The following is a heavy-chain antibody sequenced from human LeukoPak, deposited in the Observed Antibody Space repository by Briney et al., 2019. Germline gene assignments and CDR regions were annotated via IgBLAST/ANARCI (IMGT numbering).Heavy chain of an antibody. Sequence: VASVKVSCKASGYTFTDYYMHWLRQAPGQGLEWMGWMNPNSGNTGYAQKFQGRVTITRNTSISTAYMELSSLRSEDTAVYYCARGFVRIPNRFGFDIWGQGTMATVSS. D-gene: IGHD2-15*01. CDR2: MNPNSGNT. CDR1: GYTFTDYY. V-gene: IGHV1-8*03. CDR3: ARGFVRIPNRFGFDI. J-gene: IGHJ3*02.